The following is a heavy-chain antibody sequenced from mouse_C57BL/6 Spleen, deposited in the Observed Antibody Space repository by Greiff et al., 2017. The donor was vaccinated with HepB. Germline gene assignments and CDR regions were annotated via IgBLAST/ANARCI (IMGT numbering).Heavy chain of an antibody. CDR3: ARSGNYDYDEEAMDY. Sequence: QVQLKQSGAELARPGASVTMSCKASGYTFTSYTMHWVKQRPGQGLEWIGYINPSSGYTKYNQKFKDKATLTADKSSSKAYMQRSSLTSEDSAVYYWARSGNYDYDEEAMDYWGQGTSVTVSS. D-gene: IGHD2-4*01. J-gene: IGHJ4*01. CDR1: GYTFTSYT. CDR2: INPSSGYT. V-gene: IGHV1-4*01.